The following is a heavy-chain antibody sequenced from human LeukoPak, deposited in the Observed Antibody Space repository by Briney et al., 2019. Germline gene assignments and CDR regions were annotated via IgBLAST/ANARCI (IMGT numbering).Heavy chain of an antibody. CDR2: IYPGDSDT. V-gene: IGHV5-51*01. Sequence: GESLKISCKGSGYSFSTYWIGWVRQMPGKGLEWMGIIYPGDSDTRYSPSFQGQVTISADKSTSTAYLQWTSLKASDTATYYCARQLSEYSHSGSPFDYWGQGSLVTVST. CDR3: ARQLSEYSHSGSPFDY. J-gene: IGHJ4*02. CDR1: GYSFSTYW. D-gene: IGHD3-10*01.